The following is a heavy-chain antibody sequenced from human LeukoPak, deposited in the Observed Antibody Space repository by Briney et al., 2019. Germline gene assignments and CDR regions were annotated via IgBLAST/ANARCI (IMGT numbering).Heavy chain of an antibody. CDR3: ARGRWTVNNINWSDP. D-gene: IGHD5-24*01. CDR1: GTSISRGSFY. Sequence: PSETLSLTCTVSGTSISRGSFYWCWIRPPAGKGLEWIGRINTGGSSVYNPSLKSRVSMSVDTSKNQFSLRLCSVTVADTAVYYCARGRWTVNNINWSDPWGQGTLVTVSS. CDR2: INTGGSS. J-gene: IGHJ5*02. V-gene: IGHV4-61*02.